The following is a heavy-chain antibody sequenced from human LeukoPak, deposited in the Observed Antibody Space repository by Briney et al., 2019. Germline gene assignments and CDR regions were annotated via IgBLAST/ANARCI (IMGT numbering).Heavy chain of an antibody. D-gene: IGHD1-1*01. Sequence: GGSLRLSCAASGFTFSNSWMSWVRQAPGKGLEWVASIKQDGSQKYYLDSVKGRFTISSDNAKNSLSLQMNSLRVEDTAVYYCASGNDFDYWGQGTLVTVSS. CDR2: IKQDGSQK. V-gene: IGHV3-7*03. CDR1: GFTFSNSW. CDR3: ASGNDFDY. J-gene: IGHJ4*02.